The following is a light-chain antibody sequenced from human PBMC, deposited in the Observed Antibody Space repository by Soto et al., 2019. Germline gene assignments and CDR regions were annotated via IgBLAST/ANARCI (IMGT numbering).Light chain of an antibody. CDR2: GAS. CDR1: QTISSSY. J-gene: IGKJ1*01. CDR3: QQYGSSPSGT. V-gene: IGKV3-20*01. Sequence: EIVLTQSPGTLPLSPGESATLSCRASQTISSSYLARYQQKPGQGPRLLIYGASSRATGIQDRFSGSGSGTDFTLTISRLEPEDFAVYYCQQYGSSPSGTFGQGTKVEIK.